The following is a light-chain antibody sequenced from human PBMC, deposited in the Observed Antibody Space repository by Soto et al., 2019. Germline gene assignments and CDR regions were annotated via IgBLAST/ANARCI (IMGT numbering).Light chain of an antibody. J-gene: IGKJ3*01. Sequence: EIVLTQSPGTLSLSPGERATLSCRATQTIPRNYLAWYQQKPGQAPRLLIHDASSRASGIPDRFSGSGSGTNFALTSSRLEPEDFAVYYCQQHFGAPFTFGPGTKVDIK. CDR3: QQHFGAPFT. V-gene: IGKV3-20*01. CDR1: QTIPRNY. CDR2: DAS.